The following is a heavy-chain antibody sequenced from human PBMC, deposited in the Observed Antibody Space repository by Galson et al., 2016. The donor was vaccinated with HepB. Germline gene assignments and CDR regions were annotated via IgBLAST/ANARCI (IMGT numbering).Heavy chain of an antibody. CDR3: ARGKVDGPTFSFDY. CDR1: GDSVSSNSVT. Sequence: CAISGDSVSSNSVTWNWIRQSPSRGPEWLGRTYYRSEWYSEYSISVKSRINIDPDTSRNQFSLQVKSVTAEDTAVYFCARGKVDGPTFSFDYWGQGTLVTVSS. CDR2: TYYRSEWYS. J-gene: IGHJ4*02. V-gene: IGHV6-1*01. D-gene: IGHD6-19*01.